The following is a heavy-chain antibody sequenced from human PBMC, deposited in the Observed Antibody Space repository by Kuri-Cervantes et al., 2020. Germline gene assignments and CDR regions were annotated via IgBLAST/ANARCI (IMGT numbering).Heavy chain of an antibody. J-gene: IGHJ4*02. V-gene: IGHV3-48*01. D-gene: IGHD3-10*01. CDR1: GFTFSSYS. CDR2: ISSSSSTI. CDR3: ARDAGEAEFDY. Sequence: ETLSLTCAASGFTFSSYSMNWVRQAPGKGLEWVSCISSSSSTIYYAGSVKGRFTISRDNAKNSLFLQMNSLRAEDTAVYYCARDAGEAEFDYWGQGTLVTVSS.